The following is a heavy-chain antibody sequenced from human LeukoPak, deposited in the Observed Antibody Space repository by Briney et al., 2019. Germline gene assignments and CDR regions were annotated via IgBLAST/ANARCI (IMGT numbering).Heavy chain of an antibody. CDR3: ARGPPNIVVVPAATPLSPNHYYYYGMDV. CDR1: GGSFSGYY. J-gene: IGHJ6*02. V-gene: IGHV4-34*01. D-gene: IGHD2-2*01. CDR2: INHSGST. Sequence: SETLSLTCAVYGGSFSGYYWGWIRQPPGKGLEWIGEINHSGSTNYNPSLKSRVTISVDTSKNQFSLKLSSVTAADTAVYYCARGPPNIVVVPAATPLSPNHYYYYGMDVWGQGTTVTVSS.